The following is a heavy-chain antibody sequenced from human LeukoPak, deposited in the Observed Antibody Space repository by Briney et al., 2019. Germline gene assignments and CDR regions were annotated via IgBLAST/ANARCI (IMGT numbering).Heavy chain of an antibody. J-gene: IGHJ4*01. Sequence: GGSLRLSCAASEFPFSVYAMTWVRQAPGKGLEWVSTISHSGNYVYYADSVKGRFNISRHNAQNSLSLQMDSLRADDTAVYYCARDSSWGGGFDHWGHGTLVTVSS. CDR1: EFPFSVYA. D-gene: IGHD3-16*01. CDR2: ISHSGNYV. CDR3: ARDSSWGGGFDH. V-gene: IGHV3-21*01.